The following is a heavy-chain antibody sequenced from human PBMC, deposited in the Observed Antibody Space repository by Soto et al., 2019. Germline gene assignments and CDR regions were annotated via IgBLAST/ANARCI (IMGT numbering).Heavy chain of an antibody. CDR2: IWYDGSNK. J-gene: IGHJ6*02. CDR1: GFTFSSYG. CDR3: ASSTGGPAPYYYYYGMDV. D-gene: IGHD2-2*01. Sequence: QVQLVESGGGVVQPGRSLRLSCAASGFTFSSYGMHWVRQAPGKGLEWVAVIWYDGSNKYYADSVKGRFTISRDNSKNPLYLQMNSLRAEDTAVYYCASSTGGPAPYYYYYGMDVWGQGTTVTVSS. V-gene: IGHV3-33*01.